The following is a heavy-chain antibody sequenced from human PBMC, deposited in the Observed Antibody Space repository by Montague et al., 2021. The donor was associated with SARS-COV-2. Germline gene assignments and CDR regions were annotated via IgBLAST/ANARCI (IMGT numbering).Heavy chain of an antibody. CDR3: ASMVRAQVYYFDY. D-gene: IGHD3-10*01. CDR1: GGSISSSSYY. V-gene: IGHV4-39*01. J-gene: IGHJ4*02. Sequence: SETLSLTCTVSGGSISSSSYYWGWIRQPPGKGLEWIGSIFYSGSTDYXPSLKSRVTISVDTSKNQFSLKLRSVTAADTAVYYCASMVRAQVYYFDYWGQGTLVTVSS. CDR2: IFYSGST.